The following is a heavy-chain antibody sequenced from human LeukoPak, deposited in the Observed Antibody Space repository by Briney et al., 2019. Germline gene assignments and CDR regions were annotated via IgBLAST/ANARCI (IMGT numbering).Heavy chain of an antibody. CDR1: GGTFSSYA. J-gene: IGHJ5*02. D-gene: IGHD1-26*01. V-gene: IGHV1-2*02. CDR3: AKGERSGQFDP. Sequence: GASVKVSCKASGGTFSSYAISWVRQAPGQGLEWMGWINPNSGGTNYAQKFQGRVTMTRDTSISTAYMELNRLRSDDTAVYYCAKGERSGQFDPWGQGTLVTVSS. CDR2: INPNSGGT.